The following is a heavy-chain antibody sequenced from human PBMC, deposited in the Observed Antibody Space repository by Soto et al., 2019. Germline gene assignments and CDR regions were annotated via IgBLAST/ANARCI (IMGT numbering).Heavy chain of an antibody. Sequence: GGSLRLSCAASGFTFDDYAMHWVRQAPGKGLEWVSGISWNSGSIGYADSVKGRFTISRDNAKNSLYLQMNSLRAEDTALYYCAKDSKGTYYWGQGTLVTVSS. CDR1: GFTFDDYA. CDR3: AKDSKGTYY. CDR2: ISWNSGSI. V-gene: IGHV3-9*01. J-gene: IGHJ4*02.